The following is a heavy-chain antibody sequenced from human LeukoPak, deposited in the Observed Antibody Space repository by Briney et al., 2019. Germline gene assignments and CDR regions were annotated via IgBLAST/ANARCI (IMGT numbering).Heavy chain of an antibody. CDR2: IKQDGSQK. D-gene: IGHD3-22*01. CDR1: GFYFSTYW. J-gene: IGHJ6*02. Sequence: GGSLRLSCAASGFYFSTYWMSWVRQAPGKGLEWVANIKQDGSQKYYVESVKGRFTISRDNARNTLYLQMNSLRAEDTALYYCARAADTSGYYQYGMDVWGQGTTVTVSS. CDR3: ARAADTSGYYQYGMDV. V-gene: IGHV3-7*02.